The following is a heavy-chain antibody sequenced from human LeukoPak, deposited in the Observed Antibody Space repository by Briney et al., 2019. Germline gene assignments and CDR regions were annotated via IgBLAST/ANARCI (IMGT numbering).Heavy chain of an antibody. CDR2: LINTGYST. Sequence: GGSLRLSCVASGFSFSNYAMSWVRQPPGKGLEWVSTLINTGYSTYYADSVKGRFTISRGNSRNTLYLQMNSLRAEDTAVYYCAKQDIVLIPSTFFFKTEFDFWGQGTLVTVSS. CDR3: AKQDIVLIPSTFFFKTEFDF. V-gene: IGHV3-23*01. CDR1: GFSFSNYA. D-gene: IGHD2-8*02. J-gene: IGHJ4*02.